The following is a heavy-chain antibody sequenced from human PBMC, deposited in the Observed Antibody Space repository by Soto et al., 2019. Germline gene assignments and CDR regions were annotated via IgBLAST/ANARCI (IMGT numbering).Heavy chain of an antibody. J-gene: IGHJ4*02. CDR1: GFTFSTYE. D-gene: IGHD3-10*01. CDR3: ARSHRGLGATYYFDY. CDR2: ISSSGSNI. Sequence: EVQVVESGGGLVQPGGSLRLSCAASGFTFSTYEMNWVRQAPGKGLEWVSFISSSGSNIDHADSVKGRFTISRDNAKNSLYLQMNSLRAEDTAVYYCARSHRGLGATYYFDYWGQGTLVTVSS. V-gene: IGHV3-48*03.